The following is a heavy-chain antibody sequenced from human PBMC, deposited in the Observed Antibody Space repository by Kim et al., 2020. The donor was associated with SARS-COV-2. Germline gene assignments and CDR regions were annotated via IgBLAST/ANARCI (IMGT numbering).Heavy chain of an antibody. D-gene: IGHD6-13*01. Sequence: ASVKVSCKASGYTFTSYAMHWVRQAPGQRLEWMGWINAGNGNTKYSQKFQGRVTITRDTSASTAYMELSSLRSEDTAVYYCAREIAAAGTGWIDYWGQGTLVTVSS. CDR3: AREIAAAGTGWIDY. CDR2: INAGNGNT. CDR1: GYTFTSYA. V-gene: IGHV1-3*01. J-gene: IGHJ4*02.